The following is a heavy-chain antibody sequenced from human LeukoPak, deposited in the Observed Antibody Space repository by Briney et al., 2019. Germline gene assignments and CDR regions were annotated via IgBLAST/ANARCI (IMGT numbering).Heavy chain of an antibody. Sequence: PGGSLRLSCAASGFTFSSYWMSWVRQASGKGLEWVGRIRSKANSYATAYAASVKGRFTISRDDSKNTAYLQMNSLKTEDTAVYYCTRPRSYGDYDYWGQGTLATVSS. D-gene: IGHD4-17*01. CDR1: GFTFSSYW. CDR2: IRSKANSYAT. V-gene: IGHV3-73*01. CDR3: TRPRSYGDYDY. J-gene: IGHJ4*02.